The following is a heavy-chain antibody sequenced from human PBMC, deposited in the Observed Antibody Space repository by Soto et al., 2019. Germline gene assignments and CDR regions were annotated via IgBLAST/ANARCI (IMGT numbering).Heavy chain of an antibody. CDR3: AKYSAAGSRYFDY. J-gene: IGHJ4*02. CDR2: IGTSDGDT. D-gene: IGHD6-13*01. Sequence: GALRLSCAASGFTFRSYPMTWARQVPGKGLEWVSVIGTSDGDTHYADSVKGRFTIFRDNSKNTLFLQMNSLRAEDTAVYYCAKYSAAGSRYFDYWGQGTLVTVSS. CDR1: GFTFRSYP. V-gene: IGHV3-23*01.